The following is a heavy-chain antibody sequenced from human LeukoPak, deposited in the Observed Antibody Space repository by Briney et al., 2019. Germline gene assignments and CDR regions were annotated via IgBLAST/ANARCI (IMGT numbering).Heavy chain of an antibody. D-gene: IGHD3-10*01. CDR2: IYHSGST. J-gene: IGHJ6*03. CDR1: GYSISSGYY. Sequence: SETLSLTCTVSGYSISSGYYWGWIRQPPGKGLEWIGSIYHSGSTYYNPSLKSRVTISVDTSKNQFSLKLSSVTAADTAVYYCARDGVRGRYYYYYMDVWGKGTTVTISS. V-gene: IGHV4-38-2*02. CDR3: ARDGVRGRYYYYYMDV.